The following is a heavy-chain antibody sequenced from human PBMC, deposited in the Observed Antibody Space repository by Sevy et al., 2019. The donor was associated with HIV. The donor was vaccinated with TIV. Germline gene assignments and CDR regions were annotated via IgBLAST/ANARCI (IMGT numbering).Heavy chain of an antibody. CDR2: INERGIT. V-gene: IGHV4-34*01. CDR1: DGSFSGYY. D-gene: IGHD2-2*01. CDR3: ARSPPVVVVPGAPSWFDP. J-gene: IGHJ5*02. Sequence: SETLSLTCAVHDGSFSGYYWNWIRQLPGKGLEWIGEINERGITYYNPSLKSRVTISVDTSKKQFHLKLNSVTAVDSAVYFCARSPPVVVVPGAPSWFDPWGQGTLVTVSS.